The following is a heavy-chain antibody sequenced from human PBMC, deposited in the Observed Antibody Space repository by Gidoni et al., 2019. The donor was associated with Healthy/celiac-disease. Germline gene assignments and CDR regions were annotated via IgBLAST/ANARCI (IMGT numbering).Heavy chain of an antibody. CDR3: ARGGPVGRSGWGRHYYYYGMDV. Sequence: QMLLVQSGAEVKKPGSSVKVSCNASGGSFSSYALSWVRQAPGQGLEWMGGIIPIFGTANYGQKFQGRVTITADEATSTAYRELSSRRSEDTAVYYCARGGPVGRSGWGRHYYYYGMDVWGQGTTVTVSS. CDR1: GGSFSSYA. D-gene: IGHD6-19*01. V-gene: IGHV1-69*01. CDR2: IIPIFGTA. J-gene: IGHJ6*02.